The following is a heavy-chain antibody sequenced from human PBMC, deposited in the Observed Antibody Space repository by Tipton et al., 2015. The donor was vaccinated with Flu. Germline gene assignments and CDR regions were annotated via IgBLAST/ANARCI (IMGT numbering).Heavy chain of an antibody. CDR3: ARDLGSSGYYYGWFDP. CDR1: GGSINSYY. CDR2: IYTSGST. D-gene: IGHD3-22*01. Sequence: TLSLTCTVSGGSINSYYWSWIRQPAGKGLEWIGRIYTSGSTNYNPSLKSRVTMSVDTSKNQFSLKLSSVTAADTAVYYCARDLGSSGYYYGWFDPWGQGTLVTVSS. V-gene: IGHV4-4*07. J-gene: IGHJ5*02.